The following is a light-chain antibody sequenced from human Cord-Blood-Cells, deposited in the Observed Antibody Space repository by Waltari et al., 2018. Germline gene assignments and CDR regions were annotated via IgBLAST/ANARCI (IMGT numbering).Light chain of an antibody. V-gene: IGKV1-39*01. CDR1: QSISSY. CDR2: AAS. Sequence: IQMTQSPSSLSASVGYRVTIPCRASQSISSYLNWYQQKPGKAPKRLIYAASSFQSGVPSRFSGSVSGTDFTLTISSLQPEDFATYYCQQSYSTPLTFGGGTKVEIK. J-gene: IGKJ4*01. CDR3: QQSYSTPLT.